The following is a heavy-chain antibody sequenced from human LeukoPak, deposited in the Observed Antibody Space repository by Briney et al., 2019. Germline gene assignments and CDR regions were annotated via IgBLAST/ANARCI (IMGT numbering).Heavy chain of an antibody. J-gene: IGHJ4*02. V-gene: IGHV4-39*01. D-gene: IGHD5-24*01. CDR2: IYYNGRT. CDR3: ARSRDGYNLFDY. CDR1: GGSISSSTYY. Sequence: SETLSLTCTVSGGSISSSTYYWVWIRQPPGKGLEWIGSIYYNGRTYNNSSLKSRATISVDTSKNQFSLNLSSVTAADTAVYYCARSRDGYNLFDYRGQGTLVTVSS.